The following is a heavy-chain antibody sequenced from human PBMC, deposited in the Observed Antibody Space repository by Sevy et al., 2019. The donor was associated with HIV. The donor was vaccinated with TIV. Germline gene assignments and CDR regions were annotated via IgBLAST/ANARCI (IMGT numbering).Heavy chain of an antibody. J-gene: IGHJ4*02. CDR3: AKLIVVVVAPGSRFDF. CDR1: GFTFNNYA. D-gene: IGHD2-15*01. CDR2: ISGSGGGT. V-gene: IGHV3-23*01. Sequence: GGSLTLSCVASGFTFNNYAMSWVRQAPGKGLEWVSVISGSGGGTNYADSVKGRFTISRDNSKNTLYLQMNTLRDEDTAVYYCAKLIVVVVAPGSRFDFWGQGALVTVSS.